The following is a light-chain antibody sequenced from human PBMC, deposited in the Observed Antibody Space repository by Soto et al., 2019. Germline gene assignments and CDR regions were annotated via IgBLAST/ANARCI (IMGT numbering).Light chain of an antibody. J-gene: IGKJ1*01. Sequence: EIILTQSPDTLSLSPVERATLSFLSSQSVSNNYLAWYQQKPGQGPRLLIYGESNRATGIPDRFSGSGSGTDFTLTISRLEPEDFAVYYCQQYGSSGTFGPGTQVDI. V-gene: IGKV3-20*01. CDR1: QSVSNNY. CDR3: QQYGSSGT. CDR2: GES.